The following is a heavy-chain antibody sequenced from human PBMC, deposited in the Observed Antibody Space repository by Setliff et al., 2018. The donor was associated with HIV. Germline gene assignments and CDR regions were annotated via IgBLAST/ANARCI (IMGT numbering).Heavy chain of an antibody. D-gene: IGHD1-26*01. V-gene: IGHV4-34*01. CDR2: IFHNGTI. Sequence: SETLSLTCAVYGASFSGYSWSWIRQPPGKGLEWIGEIFHNGTINCNPSLKSRVTLSIETFKSQISLNMTSLTTADTAIYYCGRGPHIVGAPWAVIDYWAQGKPVTVSS. CDR1: GASFSGYS. CDR3: GRGPHIVGAPWAVIDY. J-gene: IGHJ4*02.